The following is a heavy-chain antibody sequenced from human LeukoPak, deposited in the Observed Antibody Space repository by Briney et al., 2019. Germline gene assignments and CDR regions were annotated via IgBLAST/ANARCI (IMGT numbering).Heavy chain of an antibody. Sequence: SETLSLTCAVSGGSISSGAYSWSWIRQPPGKGLEWIGYIYHSGSTYYNPSLKSRVTISVDRSKNQFSLKLSSVTAADTAVYYCARAYCGGDCYSPPDYWGQGTLVTVSS. CDR1: GGSISSGAYS. CDR2: IYHSGST. D-gene: IGHD2-21*02. V-gene: IGHV4-30-2*01. CDR3: ARAYCGGDCYSPPDY. J-gene: IGHJ4*02.